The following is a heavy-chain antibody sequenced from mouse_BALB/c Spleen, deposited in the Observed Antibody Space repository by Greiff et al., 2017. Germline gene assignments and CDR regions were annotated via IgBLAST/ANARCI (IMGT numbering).Heavy chain of an antibody. Sequence: EVQRVESGGGLVQPGGSRKLSCAASGFTFSSFGMHWVRQAPEKGLEWVAYISSGSSTIYYADTVKGRFTISRDNPKNTLFLQMTSLRSEDTAMYYCARGGSSGSSPWFAYWGQGTLVTVSA. V-gene: IGHV5-17*02. CDR1: GFTFSSFG. CDR2: ISSGSSTI. J-gene: IGHJ3*01. CDR3: ARGGSSGSSPWFAY. D-gene: IGHD3-1*01.